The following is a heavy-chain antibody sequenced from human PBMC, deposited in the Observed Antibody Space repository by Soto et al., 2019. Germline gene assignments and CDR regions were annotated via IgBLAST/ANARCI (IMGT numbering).Heavy chain of an antibody. D-gene: IGHD6-6*01. Sequence: QITLKESGPTLVKPTQTLTLTCTFSGFSLSTSGVGVGWIRQPPGKALEWLALIYWNDDKRYSTSLKSRLTITKDTSKNQVVLTMTNMDPVDTATYYCAHRIAARPVSWFDPWGQGTLVTVSS. J-gene: IGHJ5*02. CDR2: IYWNDDK. CDR1: GFSLSTSGVG. V-gene: IGHV2-5*01. CDR3: AHRIAARPVSWFDP.